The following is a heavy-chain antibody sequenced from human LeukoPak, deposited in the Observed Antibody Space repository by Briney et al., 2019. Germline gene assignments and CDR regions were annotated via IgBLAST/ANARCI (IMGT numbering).Heavy chain of an antibody. CDR2: ISTYNGNT. Sequence: ASVKVSCKASGYSFTSYDITWVRQAPGQGLEWMGWISTYNGNTKYEQNLQGRVTMTTDTSTRTVYMDLRSLRSDDTAVYYCARSATQYFFNYWGQGTLVTVSS. CDR1: GYSFTSYD. V-gene: IGHV1-18*01. D-gene: IGHD3-3*01. J-gene: IGHJ4*02. CDR3: ARSATQYFFNY.